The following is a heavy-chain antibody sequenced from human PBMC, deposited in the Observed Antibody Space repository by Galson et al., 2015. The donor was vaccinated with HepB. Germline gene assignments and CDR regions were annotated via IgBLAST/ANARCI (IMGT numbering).Heavy chain of an antibody. D-gene: IGHD5-24*01. Sequence: SLRLSCAASGFTFSSYWMSWVRQAPGKGLEWVANIKQDGSEKYYVDSVKGRFTISRDNAKNSLYLQMNSLRAEDTAVYYCARDGYNSGDAFDIWGQGTMVTVSS. CDR3: ARDGYNSGDAFDI. V-gene: IGHV3-7*01. CDR2: IKQDGSEK. CDR1: GFTFSSYW. J-gene: IGHJ3*02.